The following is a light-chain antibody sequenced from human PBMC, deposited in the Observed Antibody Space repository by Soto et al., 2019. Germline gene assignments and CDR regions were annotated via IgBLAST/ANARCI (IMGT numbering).Light chain of an antibody. V-gene: IGKV3-11*01. Sequence: EVVLTQSPATLSLSPGESATLSCKASQSVSYYLACYQQKPGQPPRLLIYDASNRASGVPARFSGSGSGTDFTLTITSLEPEDFAGYYCQQSSNWPALTFGGGTQVES. CDR3: QQSSNWPALT. CDR1: QSVSYY. J-gene: IGKJ4*01. CDR2: DAS.